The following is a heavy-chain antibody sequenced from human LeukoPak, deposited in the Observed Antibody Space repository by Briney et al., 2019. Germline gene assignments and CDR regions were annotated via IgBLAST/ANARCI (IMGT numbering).Heavy chain of an antibody. Sequence: SETLSLTCTVSGGSISSSSYYWGWIRQPPGKGLEWIGSIYYSGSTYYNPSLKSRVTISVDTSKNQFSLKLSSVTAADTAVYYCATTELSGYYYWGQGTLVTVSS. CDR2: IYYSGST. V-gene: IGHV4-39*01. D-gene: IGHD3-22*01. CDR1: GGSISSSSYY. CDR3: ATTELSGYYY. J-gene: IGHJ4*02.